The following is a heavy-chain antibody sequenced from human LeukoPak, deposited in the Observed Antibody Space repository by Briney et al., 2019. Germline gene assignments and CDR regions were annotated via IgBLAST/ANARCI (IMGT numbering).Heavy chain of an antibody. D-gene: IGHD2-15*01. CDR2: IYYSGST. Sequence: SETLSLTCTVSSGSISSSSYNWGWIRQPPGKGLDWIGSIYYSGSTYYNPSLKSRVTISVDTSKNQFSLKLSSVTAADTAVYYCARGKMVVAGTFDYWGQGTLVTVSS. V-gene: IGHV4-39*07. CDR3: ARGKMVVAGTFDY. J-gene: IGHJ4*02. CDR1: SGSISSSSYN.